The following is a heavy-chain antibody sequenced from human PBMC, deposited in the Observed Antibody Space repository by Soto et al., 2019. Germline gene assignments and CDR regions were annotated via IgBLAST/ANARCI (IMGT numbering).Heavy chain of an antibody. D-gene: IGHD3-9*01. Sequence: SETLSLTCTVSGGSISSYYWSWIRQPPGKGLEWIGYIYYSGSTNYNPSLKSRVTISVDTSKNQFSLKLSSVTAADTAVYYCGGSNTLFLTGYYYWGQGTLVTVSS. CDR3: GGSNTLFLTGYYY. J-gene: IGHJ4*02. CDR1: GGSISSYY. V-gene: IGHV4-59*08. CDR2: IYYSGST.